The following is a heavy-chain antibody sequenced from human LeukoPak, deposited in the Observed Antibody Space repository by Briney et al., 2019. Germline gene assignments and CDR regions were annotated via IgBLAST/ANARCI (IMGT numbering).Heavy chain of an antibody. D-gene: IGHD6-13*01. CDR2: INDNGDTT. V-gene: IGHV3-64*02. CDR3: AGGHRSSWFDAFDI. J-gene: IGHJ3*02. CDR1: GFTFSNYA. Sequence: GGSLRLSCAASGFTFSNYAFHWVRQAPGKGLEYVSAINDNGDTTYYADSVKGRFTISRDISKNTLFPQMGSLRTEDMAVYYCAGGHRSSWFDAFDIWGQGIMVTVSS.